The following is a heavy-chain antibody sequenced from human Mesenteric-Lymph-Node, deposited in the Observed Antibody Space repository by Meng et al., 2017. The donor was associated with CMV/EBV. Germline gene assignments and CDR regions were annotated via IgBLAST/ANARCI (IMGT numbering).Heavy chain of an antibody. D-gene: IGHD1-26*01. V-gene: IGHV3-20*04. J-gene: IGHJ4*02. CDR2: INWNGGST. CDR1: GFTFDDYG. Sequence: GGSLRLSCAASGFTFDDYGMSWVRQAPGKGLEWVSGINWNGGSTGYADSVKGRFTISRDNAMNSLFLQMNSLRVEDTAIYYCTRFSGTYYRDWGQGTLVTVSS. CDR3: TRFSGTYYRD.